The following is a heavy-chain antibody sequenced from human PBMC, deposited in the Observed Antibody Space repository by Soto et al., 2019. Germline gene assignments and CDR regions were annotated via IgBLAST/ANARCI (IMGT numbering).Heavy chain of an antibody. CDR2: ISGSGGST. Sequence: EVQLLESGGGLVQPGGSLRLSCAASGFTFSSYAMSWVRQAPGKGLEWVSAISGSGGSTYYADSVKGRFTISRDNSKNTLYLQRNRLRAEDRDVYYCAKVGYGSDQDDFDIWGQGRMVTVS. V-gene: IGHV3-23*01. J-gene: IGHJ3*02. D-gene: IGHD6-19*01. CDR1: GFTFSSYA. CDR3: AKVGYGSDQDDFDI.